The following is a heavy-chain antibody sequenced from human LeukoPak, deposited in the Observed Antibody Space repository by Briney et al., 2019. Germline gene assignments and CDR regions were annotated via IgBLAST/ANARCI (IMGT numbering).Heavy chain of an antibody. CDR1: GASISSSY. V-gene: IGHV4-59*01. J-gene: IGHJ3*02. D-gene: IGHD3-22*01. Sequence: SETLSLTCAVSGASISSSYWSWIRQPPGKGLEWIGYINYGGNTKYNPSLESRVTISVDASNNQFSLRLSSVTAADTAFYYCARGYYDSRGYSNTFDIWGQATLVTVSS. CDR2: INYGGNT. CDR3: ARGYYDSRGYSNTFDI.